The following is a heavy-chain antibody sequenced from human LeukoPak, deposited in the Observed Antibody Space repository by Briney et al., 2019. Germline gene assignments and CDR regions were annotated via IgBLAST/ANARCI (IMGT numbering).Heavy chain of an antibody. CDR2: ISITSGST. V-gene: IGHV3-23*01. Sequence: GGSLRLSCAASGFSFTNFVFNWVRQAPGKGLEWVSIISITSGSTYYADSVKGRFTISRDNSNNTLYLQMNSLRAEDTAVYYCARSRGSGFYYAFDLWGQGTMVTVSS. CDR3: ARSRGSGFYYAFDL. D-gene: IGHD3-22*01. CDR1: GFSFTNFV. J-gene: IGHJ3*01.